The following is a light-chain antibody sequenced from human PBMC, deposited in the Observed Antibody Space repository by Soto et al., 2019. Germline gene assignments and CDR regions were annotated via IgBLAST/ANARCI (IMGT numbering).Light chain of an antibody. CDR2: EVS. J-gene: IGLJ2*01. Sequence: QSALTQPPSASGSPGQSVTISCTGTSSDVGGYNYVSWYQQHPGKAPKLMIYEVSKRPSGVPDRFSGSKPGNTASLTVSGVEAEDEADYYCSSYAGSSSVVFGGGTKLTVL. CDR1: SSDVGGYNY. CDR3: SSYAGSSSVV. V-gene: IGLV2-8*01.